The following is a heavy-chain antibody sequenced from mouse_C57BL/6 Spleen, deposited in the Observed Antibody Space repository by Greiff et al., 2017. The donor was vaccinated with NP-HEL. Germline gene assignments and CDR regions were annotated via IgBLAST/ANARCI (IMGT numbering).Heavy chain of an antibody. CDR1: GFTFSDYY. D-gene: IGHD2-5*01. J-gene: IGHJ1*01. CDR2: ISTGGGST. Sequence: EVMLVESGGGLVQPGGSLKLSCAASGFTFSDYYMYWVRQTPEKRLEWVAYISTGGGSTYYPDTVKGRSTISRDNAKNTLYLQMSRLKSEDTAMYYCARQRSNYGWYFDVWGPGTTVTVSS. V-gene: IGHV5-12*01. CDR3: ARQRSNYGWYFDV.